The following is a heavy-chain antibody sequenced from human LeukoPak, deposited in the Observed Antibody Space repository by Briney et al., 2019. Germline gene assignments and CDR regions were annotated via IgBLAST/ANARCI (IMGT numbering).Heavy chain of an antibody. CDR1: GFTFSSYA. J-gene: IGHJ4*02. CDR3: AKQPGIAAAGTEGIDY. D-gene: IGHD6-13*01. CDR2: ISGSGGST. V-gene: IGHV3-23*01. Sequence: GGSLRLSCAASGFTFSSYAMSWVRQAPGKGLEWVSAISGSGGSTYYADSVKGRFTISRDNSKNTLYLQMNSLRAEDTAVYYCAKQPGIAAAGTEGIDYWGQGTLVTVSS.